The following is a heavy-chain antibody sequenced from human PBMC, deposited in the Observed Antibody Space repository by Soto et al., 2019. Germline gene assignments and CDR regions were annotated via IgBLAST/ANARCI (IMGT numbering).Heavy chain of an antibody. V-gene: IGHV3-23*01. CDR3: AKGRGYCSSTSCYLGSDY. J-gene: IGHJ4*02. Sequence: PGGSLRLSCAASGFTFSSYAMSWVRQAPGKGLEWVSAISGSGGSTYYADSVKGRFTISRDNSKNTLYLQMNSLRAEDTAVYYCAKGRGYCSSTSCYLGSDYWGQGTLVTVSS. CDR2: ISGSGGST. CDR1: GFTFSSYA. D-gene: IGHD2-2*01.